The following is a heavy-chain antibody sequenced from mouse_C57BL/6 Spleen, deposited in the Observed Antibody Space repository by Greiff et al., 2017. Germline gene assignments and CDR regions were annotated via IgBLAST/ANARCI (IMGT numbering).Heavy chain of an antibody. CDR1: GYTFTDYN. V-gene: IGHV1-18*01. J-gene: IGHJ4*01. CDR3: VSSSYAMDY. Sequence: EVKLQESGPELVKPGASVKIPCKASGYTFTDYNMDWVKQSHGKSLEWIGDINPNNGGTIYNQKFKGKATLTVDKSSSTAYMELRSLTSEDTAVYYCVSSSYAMDYWGQGTSVTVSS. D-gene: IGHD6-1*01. CDR2: INPNNGGT.